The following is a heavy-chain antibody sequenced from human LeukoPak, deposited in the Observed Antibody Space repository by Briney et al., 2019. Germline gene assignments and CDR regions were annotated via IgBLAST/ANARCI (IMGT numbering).Heavy chain of an antibody. D-gene: IGHD6-13*01. J-gene: IGHJ4*02. Sequence: GGSLRLSCAASRFTFSSYSMNWVRQAPGKGLECISYISYSSSMIYYADSVKGRFTISRDSAKNSLYLQMNSLRAEDTAVYYCARARSPRIAAAALDYWGQGTLVTVSS. CDR1: RFTFSSYS. V-gene: IGHV3-48*01. CDR3: ARARSPRIAAAALDY. CDR2: ISYSSSMI.